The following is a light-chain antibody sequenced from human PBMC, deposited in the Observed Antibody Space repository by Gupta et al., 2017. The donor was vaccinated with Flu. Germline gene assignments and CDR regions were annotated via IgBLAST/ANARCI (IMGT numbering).Light chain of an antibody. CDR2: KDN. J-gene: IGLJ3*02. CDR1: SLPQQY. CDR3: QSAHSGSWV. Sequence: SSELPQPPSAPVSPGQTARITCSGDSLPQQYVCWYQQKSAQAPVLLIYKDNERTSEIPERFSGFSSGTIATLTISGVQAEDEADYFCQSAHSGSWVFGGGTKLTVL. V-gene: IGLV3-25*02.